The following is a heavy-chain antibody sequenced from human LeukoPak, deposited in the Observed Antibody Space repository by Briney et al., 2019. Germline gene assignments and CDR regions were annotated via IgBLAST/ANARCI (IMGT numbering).Heavy chain of an antibody. Sequence: SETLSLTCTVSGGSISSYYWSWIRQPPGKGLEWIGYIYTSGGTNYNPSLKSRVTISVDTSKNQFSLKLSSVTAADTAVYYCARYGAADYYYYGMDVWGQGTTVTVSS. V-gene: IGHV4-4*09. CDR3: ARYGAADYYYYGMDV. CDR2: IYTSGGT. J-gene: IGHJ6*02. CDR1: GGSISSYY. D-gene: IGHD2-15*01.